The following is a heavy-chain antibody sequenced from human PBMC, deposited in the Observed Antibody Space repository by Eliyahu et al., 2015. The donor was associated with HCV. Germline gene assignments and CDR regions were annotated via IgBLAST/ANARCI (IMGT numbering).Heavy chain of an antibody. CDR3: ARGGHIVVVTAIRPGPPEPFDL. CDR2: XSPSLAKV. Sequence: QVQLVQSGAEVKKPGSSVKVSCKASGGTFSSDAISWVRQAPGQGLXWXGGXSPSLAKVNYAXRFQARVTMTAXTSTSTAYMELRSLRSDDTAVYYCARGGHIVVVTAIRPGPPEPFDLWGQGTMVTVS. CDR1: GGTFSSDA. V-gene: IGHV1-69*04. J-gene: IGHJ3*01. D-gene: IGHD2-21*02.